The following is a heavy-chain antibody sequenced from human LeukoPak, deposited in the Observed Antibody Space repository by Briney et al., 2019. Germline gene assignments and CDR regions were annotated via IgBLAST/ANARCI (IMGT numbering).Heavy chain of an antibody. CDR3: ARDGVEMATTGYYYYGMDV. J-gene: IGHJ6*02. D-gene: IGHD5-24*01. Sequence: EASVKVSCKASGGTFSSYAISWVRQAPGQGLEWMGGIIPIFGTANYAQKFQGRVTITADESTSTAYMELSSLRSEDTAVYYCARDGVEMATTGYYYYGMDVWGQGTTITVSS. V-gene: IGHV1-69*13. CDR1: GGTFSSYA. CDR2: IIPIFGTA.